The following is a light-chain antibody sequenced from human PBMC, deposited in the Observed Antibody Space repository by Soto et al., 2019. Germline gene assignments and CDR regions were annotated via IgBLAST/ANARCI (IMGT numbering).Light chain of an antibody. CDR1: SSDVGGYNY. Sequence: QLVLTQPASVSGSPGQSITISCTGTSSDVGGYNYVSWYRQHPGKAPKLMIYEVSNRPSGFSNRFSGSKSGNTASLTISGLQAEDEADYYCSSYTSSSTLYVFGTGTKLTVL. CDR2: EVS. J-gene: IGLJ1*01. V-gene: IGLV2-14*01. CDR3: SSYTSSSTLYV.